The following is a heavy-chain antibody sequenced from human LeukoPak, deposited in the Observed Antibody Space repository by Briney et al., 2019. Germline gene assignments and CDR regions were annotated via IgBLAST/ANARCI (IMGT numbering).Heavy chain of an antibody. D-gene: IGHD6-19*01. CDR2: IYYSGST. CDR1: GGPISSYY. CDR3: ARDSYSSGWYLFDY. Sequence: PSETLSLTCTVSGGPISSYYWSWIRQPPGKGLEWIGYIYYSGSTNYNPSLKSRVTISVDTSKNQFSLKLSSVTAADTAVYYCARDSYSSGWYLFDYWGQGTLVTVSS. J-gene: IGHJ4*02. V-gene: IGHV4-59*01.